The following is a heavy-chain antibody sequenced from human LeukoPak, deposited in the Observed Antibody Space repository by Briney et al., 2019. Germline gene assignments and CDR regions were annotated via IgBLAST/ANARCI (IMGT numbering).Heavy chain of an antibody. D-gene: IGHD3-9*01. CDR3: ARGRYYDILTGYPRGRYMDV. Sequence: SETLSLTCTVSGYSISSGYYWGWIRQPPGKGLEWIGEINHSGSTNYNPSLKSRVTISVDTSKNQFSLKLSSVTAADTAVYYCARGRYYDILTGYPRGRYMDVWGKGTTVTVSS. CDR1: GYSISSGYY. V-gene: IGHV4-38-2*02. J-gene: IGHJ6*03. CDR2: INHSGST.